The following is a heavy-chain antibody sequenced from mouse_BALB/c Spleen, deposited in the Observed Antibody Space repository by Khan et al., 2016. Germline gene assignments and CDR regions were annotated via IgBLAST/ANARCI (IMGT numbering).Heavy chain of an antibody. Sequence: QLQLQQPAAELARPGASVKMSCKASGYTFTDYTMHWVKQRPGQGLEWIGYFNPISGYTEYTQKFTDKTTLTADNSSSTAYIQLSSLTSADPAVYYGARGRHFDFWVQGTTLTVSS. CDR3: ARGRHFDF. J-gene: IGHJ2*01. CDR1: GYTFTDYT. CDR2: FNPISGYT. V-gene: IGHV1-4*02.